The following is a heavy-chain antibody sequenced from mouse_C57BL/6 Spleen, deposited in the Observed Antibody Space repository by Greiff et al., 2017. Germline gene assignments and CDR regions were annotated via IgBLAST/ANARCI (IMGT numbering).Heavy chain of an antibody. V-gene: IGHV1-61*01. CDR3: ASGGSRDYAMDY. CDR1: GYTFTSYW. Sequence: QVQLQQSGAELVRPGSSVKLSCKASGYTFTSYWMDWVKQRPGQGLEWIGNIYPSDSETHYNQKFKDKATLTVDKSSSTAYMQLSSLTSEDSAVYYCASGGSRDYAMDYWGQGTSVTVSS. CDR2: IYPSDSET. J-gene: IGHJ4*01. D-gene: IGHD1-1*02.